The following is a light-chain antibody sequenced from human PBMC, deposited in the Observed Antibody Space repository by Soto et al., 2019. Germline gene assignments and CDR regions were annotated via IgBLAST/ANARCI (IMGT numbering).Light chain of an antibody. CDR3: YSYTSSSTYV. Sequence: SALPQPASVSGSPGQSITISCTGTSSDVGAYHYVSWYQQHPAKVPKLMIYDVSNRPSGVSDRFSGSKSGNTASLTISGLQAEDEADYYCYSYTSSSTYVFGTGTKVTVL. V-gene: IGLV2-14*01. J-gene: IGLJ1*01. CDR2: DVS. CDR1: SSDVGAYHY.